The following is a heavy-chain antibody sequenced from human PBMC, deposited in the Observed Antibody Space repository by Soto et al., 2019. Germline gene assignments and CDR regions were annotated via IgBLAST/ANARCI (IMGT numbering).Heavy chain of an antibody. CDR2: ISYSGSA. CDR3: GRSVHPYDYDSSGFYIDY. V-gene: IGHV4-59*01. D-gene: IGHD3-22*01. J-gene: IGHJ4*02. Sequence: SETLSLTCTVSVDSISNYYWSWILQPPGKGPQWICYISYSGSAKYSPSLKSRVTISVDTAKNHFHLKLSSLAAADPAGYYDGRSVHPYDYDSSGFYIDYWGQGTLVTVSS. CDR1: VDSISNYY.